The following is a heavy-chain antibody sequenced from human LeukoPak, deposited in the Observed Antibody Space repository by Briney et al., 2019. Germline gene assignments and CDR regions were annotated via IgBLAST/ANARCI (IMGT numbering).Heavy chain of an antibody. CDR2: IDQGGSVR. D-gene: IGHD6-13*01. J-gene: IGHJ4*02. Sequence: GGSLRLSCAASGFSFSTYWMSWVRQTPEKGLEFVANIDQGGSVRNYMASLKGRCTISRANAKKSLSLEINSLRADDTAVYYCARDPESSSFDLWGRGALVTVSS. CDR1: GFSFSTYW. V-gene: IGHV3-7*01. CDR3: ARDPESSSFDL.